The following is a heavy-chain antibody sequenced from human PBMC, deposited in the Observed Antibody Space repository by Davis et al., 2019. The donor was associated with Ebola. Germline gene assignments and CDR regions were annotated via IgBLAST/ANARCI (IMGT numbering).Heavy chain of an antibody. V-gene: IGHV1-69*04. Sequence: SVKVSCKASGGTFSSYAISWVRQAPGQGLEWMGRIIPILGIANYAQKFQGRVTITADKSTSTAYMELSSLISEDTAVYYCAGVPSRMAFDYWGQGTLVTVSS. CDR2: IIPILGIA. CDR3: AGVPSRMAFDY. CDR1: GGTFSSYA. J-gene: IGHJ4*02. D-gene: IGHD5-24*01.